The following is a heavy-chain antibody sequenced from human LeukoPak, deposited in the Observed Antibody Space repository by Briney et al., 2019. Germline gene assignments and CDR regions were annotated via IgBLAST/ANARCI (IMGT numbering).Heavy chain of an antibody. V-gene: IGHV3-23*01. CDR1: GFTFYMYA. J-gene: IGHJ5*01. Sequence: GGSLTLSCQASGFTFYMYAMSWVRPAPGKGLEWVASMCGTAGCTFYPDSVKGRFTISRDNSKNVLYLRMNSLTAEDTAIYYCAKDRPNFYENSGHYYRRDGDSWGQGTLVTVSS. CDR3: AKDRPNFYENSGHYYRRDGDS. CDR2: MCGTAGCT. D-gene: IGHD3-22*01.